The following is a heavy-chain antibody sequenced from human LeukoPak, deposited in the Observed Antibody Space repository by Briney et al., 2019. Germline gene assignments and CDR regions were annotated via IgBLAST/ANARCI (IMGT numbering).Heavy chain of an antibody. CDR3: AKDDSGWHPLGLDN. Sequence: GGSLRLSCAASGFTFSNYVMNWVRQAPGKGLEWVSGISGSGRSTYHADSVKGRFTISRHSSKNTLYLQMNSLRAEDTAVYYCAKDDSGWHPLGLDNWGQGTLVTVSS. D-gene: IGHD6-19*01. V-gene: IGHV3-23*01. CDR1: GFTFSNYV. J-gene: IGHJ4*02. CDR2: ISGSGRST.